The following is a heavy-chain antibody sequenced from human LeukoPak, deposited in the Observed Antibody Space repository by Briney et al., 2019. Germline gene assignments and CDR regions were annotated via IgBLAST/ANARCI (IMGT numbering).Heavy chain of an antibody. V-gene: IGHV6-1*01. CDR1: GDSVSSNSAT. Sequence: SQTLSLTCAISGDSVSSNSATWNWIRQSPSRGLEWLGRTYYRSKWYNDYAESVKSRITVNPDTSKNQFSLQLNSVTSDDTAVYYCARGSSSWPYYFDYWGQGTLVTVSS. CDR3: ARGSSSWPYYFDY. CDR2: TYYRSKWYN. D-gene: IGHD6-13*01. J-gene: IGHJ4*02.